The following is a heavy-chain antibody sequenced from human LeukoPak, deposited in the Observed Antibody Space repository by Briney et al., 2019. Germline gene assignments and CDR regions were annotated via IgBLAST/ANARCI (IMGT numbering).Heavy chain of an antibody. D-gene: IGHD3-22*01. V-gene: IGHV3-23*01. CDR3: AKEDSSGYYSFDY. CDR1: GFTFSSYA. J-gene: IGHJ4*02. Sequence: AGSLRLSCAASGFTFSSYAMSWVRQAPGKGLEWVSAVSGSGGSTSYADSVKGRLTISRDNSKNTLYLQMNSLRAEDTAVYYCAKEDSSGYYSFDYWGQGTLDCVSS. CDR2: VSGSGGST.